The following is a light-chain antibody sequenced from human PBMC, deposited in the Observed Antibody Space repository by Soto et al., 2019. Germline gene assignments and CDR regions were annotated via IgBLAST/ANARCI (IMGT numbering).Light chain of an antibody. Sequence: DLHMTQSPSTLSAYVGDIVTIICRASQSISSWLACYQQKPGKAPKLLIYDASSLESGVPSRFSGSGSGTEFTLTISSLQPDDLATYYCQQYYNYPWTFGQGTKVDIK. J-gene: IGKJ1*01. CDR3: QQYYNYPWT. CDR1: QSISSW. V-gene: IGKV1-5*02. CDR2: DAS.